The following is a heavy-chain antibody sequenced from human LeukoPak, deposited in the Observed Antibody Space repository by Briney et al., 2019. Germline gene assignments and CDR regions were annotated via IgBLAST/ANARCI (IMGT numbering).Heavy chain of an antibody. D-gene: IGHD1-26*01. CDR1: EFSVGSNY. CDR2: IYSGGST. V-gene: IGHV3-66*01. CDR3: ARAGYRGFQYAFDI. J-gene: IGHJ3*02. Sequence: TGGSLRLSCAASEFSVGSNYMTWVRQAPGKGLEWVSLIYSGGSTYYADSVKGRFTISRDNSKNTLYLQMNSLRAEDTAVYYCARAGYRGFQYAFDIWGQGTMDTVSS.